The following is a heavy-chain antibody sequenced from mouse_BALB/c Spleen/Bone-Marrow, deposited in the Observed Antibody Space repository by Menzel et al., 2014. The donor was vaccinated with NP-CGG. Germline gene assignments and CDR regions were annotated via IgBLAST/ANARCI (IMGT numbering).Heavy chain of an antibody. CDR1: GYTFTSYW. V-gene: IGHV1S81*02. Sequence: QVQLQQSGAELVKPGASVKLSCKASGYTFTSYWMHWVKQRPGQGLEWIGEINPSNGRTNYNEKFKSKATLTVDKSSSTAYMQLSSLTSEDSAVYYCARCYYGNYFDYWGQATTPTVSS. CDR3: ARCYYGNYFDY. J-gene: IGHJ2*01. D-gene: IGHD2-1*01. CDR2: INPSNGRT.